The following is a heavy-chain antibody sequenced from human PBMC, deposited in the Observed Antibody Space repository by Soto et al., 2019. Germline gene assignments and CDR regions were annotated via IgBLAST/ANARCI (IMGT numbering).Heavy chain of an antibody. CDR1: GYPFTNYY. Sequence: QVQLVQSGAEVKKAGASVKVSCKASGYPFTNYYVHWVRQAPGQGLEWMGIIKPSDGSVTYAQKFQDRVTMTRDTSTSTVYMELSSLRSEDTAVYYCARPLSYYYDSTGYFSTLDDGSDIWGQGTKVTVSS. CDR2: IKPSDGSV. J-gene: IGHJ3*02. CDR3: ARPLSYYYDSTGYFSTLDDGSDI. V-gene: IGHV1-46*01. D-gene: IGHD3-22*01.